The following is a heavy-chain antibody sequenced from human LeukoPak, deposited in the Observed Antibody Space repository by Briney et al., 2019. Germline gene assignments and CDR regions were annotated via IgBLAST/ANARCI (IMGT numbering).Heavy chain of an antibody. CDR2: ISSSSSYI. V-gene: IGHV3-21*01. CDR1: GFTVSSNS. CDR3: ARLIGDYYDSSGYIDY. Sequence: PGGSLRLSCTVSGFTVSSNSMSWVRQAPGKGLEWVSSISSSSSYIYYADSVKGRFTISRDNAKNSLYLQMNSLRAEDTAVYYCARLIGDYYDSSGYIDYWGQGTLVTVSS. J-gene: IGHJ4*02. D-gene: IGHD3-22*01.